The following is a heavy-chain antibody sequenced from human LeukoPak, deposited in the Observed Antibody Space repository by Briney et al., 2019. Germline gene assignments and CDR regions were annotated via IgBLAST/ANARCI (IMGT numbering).Heavy chain of an antibody. CDR1: GGSISSYY. CDR3: VRVYCSGGSCYPYYFDY. V-gene: IGHV4-4*07. J-gene: IGHJ4*02. D-gene: IGHD2-15*01. CDR2: INVSGNT. Sequence: SETLSLTCTVSGGSISSYYWSWIRQPAGKGPEWIGRINVSGNTNYNPSLKSRVTMSVGTSKNQFSLKLSSVTAADTAVYYCVRVYCSGGSCYPYYFDYWGQGTLVTVSS.